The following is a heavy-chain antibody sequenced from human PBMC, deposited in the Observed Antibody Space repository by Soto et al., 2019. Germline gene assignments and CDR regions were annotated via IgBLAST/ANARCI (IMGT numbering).Heavy chain of an antibody. D-gene: IGHD1-26*01. J-gene: IGHJ4*02. CDR1: GGSISSSSDY. CDR3: AKGFGNYWAFDY. CDR2: IYYSGNT. V-gene: IGHV4-39*01. Sequence: PSETLSLTSTVSGGSISSSSDYWGWIRQPPGKGLEWIGSIYYSGNTYYNPSLKSRVTISVDTAKNTLYLQMNSLRAEDTAVYYCAKGFGNYWAFDYWGQGTLVTVSS.